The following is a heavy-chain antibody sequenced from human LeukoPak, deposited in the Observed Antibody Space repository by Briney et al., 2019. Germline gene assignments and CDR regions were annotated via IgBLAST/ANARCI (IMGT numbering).Heavy chain of an antibody. CDR1: GFTFSSYA. CDR2: ISYDGSNK. V-gene: IGHV3-30*04. J-gene: IGHJ6*02. Sequence: GGSLRLSCAASGFTFSSYAMHWVRQAPGKGLEWVAVISYDGSNKYYADSVKGRFTISRDNSKNTLYLQMNSLRAEDTAVYYCARSLATTPGYYYYGMDVWGQGTTVTVSS. CDR3: ARSLATTPGYYYYGMDV. D-gene: IGHD5-24*01.